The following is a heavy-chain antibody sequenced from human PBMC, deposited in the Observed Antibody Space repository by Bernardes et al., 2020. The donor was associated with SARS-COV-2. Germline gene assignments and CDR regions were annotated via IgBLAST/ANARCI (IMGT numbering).Heavy chain of an antibody. D-gene: IGHD2-21*02. CDR2: NSGCGDFT. V-gene: IGHV3-23*01. CDR3: AKDYCDSDCDFFDH. CDR1: GVRVGEYG. J-gene: IGHJ4*02. Sequence: GGALRPSRAASGVRVGEYGMSWVRQAPGEGAEWGSGNSGCGDFTNYADSVKGRFTISRDISKNTIYLQMNTLRAGDTAIYYCAKDYCDSDCDFFDHWGQGTLVTVSS.